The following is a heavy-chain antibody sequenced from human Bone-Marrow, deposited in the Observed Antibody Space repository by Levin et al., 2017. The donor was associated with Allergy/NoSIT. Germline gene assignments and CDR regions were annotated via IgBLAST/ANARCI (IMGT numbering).Heavy chain of an antibody. CDR1: GFTFRSYS. Sequence: GGSLRLSCVASGFTFRSYSMNWVRQAPGKGLEWVSYISSSGGSIYYADSVKGRFTISRDDARDTLFLQMNTLRAEDTAVYYCARVEQIWGQGKMVAVSS. D-gene: IGHD1-26*01. V-gene: IGHV3-48*01. J-gene: IGHJ3*02. CDR3: ARVEQI. CDR2: ISSSGGSI.